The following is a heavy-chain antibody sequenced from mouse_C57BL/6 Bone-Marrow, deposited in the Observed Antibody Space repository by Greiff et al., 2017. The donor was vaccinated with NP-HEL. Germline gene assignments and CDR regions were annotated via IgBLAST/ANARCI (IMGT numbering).Heavy chain of an antibody. J-gene: IGHJ3*01. D-gene: IGHD2-4*01. CDR2: IHPNSGST. CDR3: ARARLRLGFAY. V-gene: IGHV1-64*01. CDR1: GYTFTSYW. Sequence: QVQLQQPGAELVKPGASVKLSCKASGYTFTSYWMHWVKQRPGQGLEWIGMIHPNSGSTKYKEKFKSKATLTVDKSSSTAYLQLSSLTSEDSAVYYCARARLRLGFAYWGQGTLVTVSA.